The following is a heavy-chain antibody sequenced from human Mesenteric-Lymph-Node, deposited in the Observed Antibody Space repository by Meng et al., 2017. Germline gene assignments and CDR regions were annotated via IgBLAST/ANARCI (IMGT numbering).Heavy chain of an antibody. V-gene: IGHV4-61*01. CDR3: ARDRVFPGYYYGMDV. D-gene: IGHD5/OR15-5a*01. Sequence: SETLSLTCTVSGGSISSGRYYWSWIRQPPGKGLEWIGYIYYSGSTNYNPSLKSRVTISVDTSKNQFSLKLSSVTAADTAVYYCARDRVFPGYYYGMDVWGQGTTVTVSS. CDR1: GGSISSGRYY. CDR2: IYYSGST. J-gene: IGHJ6*02.